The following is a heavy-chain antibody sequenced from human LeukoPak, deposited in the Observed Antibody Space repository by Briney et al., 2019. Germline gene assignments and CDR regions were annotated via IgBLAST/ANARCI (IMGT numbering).Heavy chain of an antibody. CDR3: ARDGSSSWGFHALYYYYYYGMDV. V-gene: IGHV3-30*03. CDR2: ISYDGSNK. D-gene: IGHD6-13*01. CDR1: GFTFSSYG. J-gene: IGHJ6*02. Sequence: PGGSLRLSCAASGFTFSSYGMHWVRQAPGKGLEWVAVISYDGSNKYYADSVKGRFTISRDNSKNTLYLQMNSLRAEDTAVYYCARDGSSSWGFHALYYYYYYGMDVWGQGTTVTVSS.